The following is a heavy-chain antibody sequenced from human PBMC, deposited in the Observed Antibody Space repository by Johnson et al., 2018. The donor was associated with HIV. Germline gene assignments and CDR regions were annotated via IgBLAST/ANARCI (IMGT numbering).Heavy chain of an antibody. V-gene: IGHV3-30*14. D-gene: IGHD1-26*01. CDR1: GFSFSSYA. CDR2: ISYDGGLK. Sequence: QMLLVESGGGVVQPGRSLRLSCAASGFSFSSYAMHWVRQAPGKGLEWVTVISYDGGLKYYADSVKGRFTISRDNSKNTLYLQMNSLRAEDTAVYYCAKDLFTEREDDVFDVWGQGTMVTVSS. J-gene: IGHJ3*01. CDR3: AKDLFTEREDDVFDV.